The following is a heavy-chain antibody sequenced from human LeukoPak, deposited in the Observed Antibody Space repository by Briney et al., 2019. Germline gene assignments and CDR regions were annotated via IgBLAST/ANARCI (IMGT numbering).Heavy chain of an antibody. Sequence: GGSLRLSCAASGFSFSGAWLNWVRQAPGKGLEWVGRIKNGGATDYAAPVKGRFTISRYDPKATLYLQMNSLETEDTAIYFCTTVTHFYLGGQGILVTVSS. CDR2: IKNGGAT. D-gene: IGHD2-15*01. CDR1: GFSFSGAW. V-gene: IGHV3-15*01. J-gene: IGHJ4*02. CDR3: TTVTHFYL.